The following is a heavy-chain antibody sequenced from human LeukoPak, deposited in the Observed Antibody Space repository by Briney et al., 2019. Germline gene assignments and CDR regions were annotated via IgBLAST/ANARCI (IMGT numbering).Heavy chain of an antibody. CDR1: GFTFSTDV. D-gene: IGHD6-13*01. Sequence: GGSLRLSCAASGFTFSTDVMSWVRQAPGKGLECVSAISGSGGNTYYADSVKGRFTISRDNSKNTLYLQMNSLRAEDTAVYYCAKDDAGIAAANGPLDFDYWGQGTLVTVSS. CDR2: ISGSGGNT. CDR3: AKDDAGIAAANGPLDFDY. V-gene: IGHV3-23*01. J-gene: IGHJ4*02.